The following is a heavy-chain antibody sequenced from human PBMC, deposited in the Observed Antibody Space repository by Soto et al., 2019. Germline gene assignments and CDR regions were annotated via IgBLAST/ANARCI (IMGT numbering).Heavy chain of an antibody. J-gene: IGHJ6*02. CDR3: ERHSNDYGGNSGASYYYGMDV. V-gene: IGHV5-10-1*01. CDR1: GYSFTSYW. CDR2: IDPSDSYT. Sequence: GESLKISFKGSGYSFTSYWISWVRQMPGKGLEGMGSIDPSDSYTNYSPSCQGHVTISADKSISTAYLQWSSLKASDTAMYYCERHSNDYGGNSGASYYYGMDVWGQGTTVTVSS. D-gene: IGHD4-17*01.